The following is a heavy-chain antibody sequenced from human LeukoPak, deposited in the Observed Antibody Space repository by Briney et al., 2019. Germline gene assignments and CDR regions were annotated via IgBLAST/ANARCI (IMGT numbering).Heavy chain of an antibody. CDR2: IIPIFGTA. Sequence: SVKVSCKASGGTFSSYAISWVRQAPGQGLEWMGGIIPIFGTANYAQKFQGRVTITADESTSTAYMELSSLRSEDTAVYYCARGIRDSITGTTYDYWGQGTLVTVSS. CDR3: ARGIRDSITGTTYDY. J-gene: IGHJ4*02. CDR1: GGTFSSYA. V-gene: IGHV1-69*13. D-gene: IGHD1-7*01.